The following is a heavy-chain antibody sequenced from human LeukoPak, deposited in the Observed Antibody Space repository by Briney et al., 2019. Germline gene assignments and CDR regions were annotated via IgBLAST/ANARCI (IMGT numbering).Heavy chain of an antibody. Sequence: GASVKVSCKASGYTFTGYYMHWVRQAPGQGLEWMGWINPNSGGTNYAQKFQGRVTMTRDTSISTAYMELTWLRSDDTAVYYCAPTPPYGSAHTGYFDYWGQGTLVTVSS. V-gene: IGHV1-2*02. CDR1: GYTFTGYY. CDR3: APTPPYGSAHTGYFDY. D-gene: IGHD6-25*01. CDR2: INPNSGGT. J-gene: IGHJ4*02.